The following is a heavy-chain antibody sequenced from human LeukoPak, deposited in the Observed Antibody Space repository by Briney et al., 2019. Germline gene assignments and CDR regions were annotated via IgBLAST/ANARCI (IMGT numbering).Heavy chain of an antibody. CDR3: ARDPFCSSSTGCYFEDWFDP. J-gene: IGHJ5*02. CDR1: GFNFDDYD. D-gene: IGHD2-2*01. CDR2: ITWNGDKT. V-gene: IGHV3-20*04. Sequence: GGSLRLSCAASGFNFDDYDMSWVRQVPGKGLEWVSGITWNGDKTGYADSVRGRFAISRDNTKKSLYLQMSSLRAEDTALYYCARDPFCSSSTGCYFEDWFDPWGQGTLVTVSS.